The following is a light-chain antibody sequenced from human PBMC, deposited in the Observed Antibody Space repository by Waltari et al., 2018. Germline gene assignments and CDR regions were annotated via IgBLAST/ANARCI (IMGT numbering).Light chain of an antibody. CDR1: GSDVGDFNS. Sequence: QSALTQPRSVSGSPGQSVTISCAGTGSDVGDFNSVSWYQQHPGKAPKLVIFDVSKRPSGVPDRFSRAKSGPAASLTVSGLLAEDEADYYCCSYAGIWVFGGGTKLTVL. J-gene: IGLJ3*02. CDR2: DVS. V-gene: IGLV2-11*01. CDR3: CSYAGIWV.